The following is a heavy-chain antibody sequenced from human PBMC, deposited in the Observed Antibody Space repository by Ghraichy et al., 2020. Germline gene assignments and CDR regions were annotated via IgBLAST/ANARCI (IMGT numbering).Heavy chain of an antibody. Sequence: GGSLRLSCAASGFTFSSYGMHWVRQAPGKGLEWVAVIWYDGSNKYYADSVKGRFTISRDNSKNTLYLQMNSLRAEDTAVYYCARDGGIGVKDIVVVVAATMDYWGQGTLVTVSS. D-gene: IGHD2-15*01. J-gene: IGHJ4*02. CDR1: GFTFSSYG. CDR3: ARDGGIGVKDIVVVVAATMDY. CDR2: IWYDGSNK. V-gene: IGHV3-33*01.